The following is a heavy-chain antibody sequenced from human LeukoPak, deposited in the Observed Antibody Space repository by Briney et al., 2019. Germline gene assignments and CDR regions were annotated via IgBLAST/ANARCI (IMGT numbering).Heavy chain of an antibody. V-gene: IGHV4-30-4*01. CDR1: GGSLSSGDYY. D-gene: IGHD3-10*01. CDR2: IYYSGST. Sequence: PSETPSLTCTVSGGSLSSGDYYWGWLRQPPGTGLEWIGYIYYSGSTYYNPSLKSRVTISVDTSKNQFSLKLSSVTAADTAVYYCARDLGGERTYWGQGTLVTVSS. J-gene: IGHJ4*02. CDR3: ARDLGGERTY.